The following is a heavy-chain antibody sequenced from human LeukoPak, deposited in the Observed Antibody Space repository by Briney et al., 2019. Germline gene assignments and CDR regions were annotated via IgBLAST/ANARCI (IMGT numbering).Heavy chain of an antibody. V-gene: IGHV1-18*01. Sequence: ASVKVSRKASGYTFTSYGISWVRQAPGQGLEWMGWISAYNGNTNYAQKLQGRVTMTTDTSTSTAYMELRSLRSDDTAVYYCARARGSYYYDSSGYFFDYWGQGTLVTVSS. D-gene: IGHD3-22*01. CDR2: ISAYNGNT. J-gene: IGHJ4*02. CDR1: GYTFTSYG. CDR3: ARARGSYYYDSSGYFFDY.